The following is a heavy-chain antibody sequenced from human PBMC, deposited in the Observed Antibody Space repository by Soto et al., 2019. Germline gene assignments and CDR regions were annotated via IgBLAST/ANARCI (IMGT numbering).Heavy chain of an antibody. CDR2: IYWDVDK. D-gene: IGHD3-3*01. CDR3: AHRVLRTVFGFVTTTASYFDF. Sequence: QITLNESGPTQVKPRQTLTLTCTFSGFSLTTSGVAVGWIRQSPGKAPQWLALIYWDVDKRYSPSLKSRLTITKDTSKNQVVLTSADLDPADTATYYCAHRVLRTVFGFVTTTASYFDFWGQGTPVAVSS. J-gene: IGHJ4*02. CDR1: GFSLTTSGVA. V-gene: IGHV2-5*02.